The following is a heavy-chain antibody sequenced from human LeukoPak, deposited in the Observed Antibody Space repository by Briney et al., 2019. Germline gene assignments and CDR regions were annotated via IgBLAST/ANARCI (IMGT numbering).Heavy chain of an antibody. J-gene: IGHJ4*02. CDR2: FDVIDSET. D-gene: IGHD5-18*01. CDR1: GSSLSELS. CDR3: AAGRPYSLLDY. V-gene: IGHV1-24*01. Sequence: GASVKVSYTVSGSSLSELSLYWVRQAPGKGLEWMGGFDVIDSETFYAQKFQGRVTMTEDSSTDTAYMELRSLTSDDTALYYCAAGRPYSLLDYWGQGTLVTVSS.